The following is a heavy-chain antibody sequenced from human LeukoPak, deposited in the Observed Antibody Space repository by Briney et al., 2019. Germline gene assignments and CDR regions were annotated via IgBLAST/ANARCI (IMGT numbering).Heavy chain of an antibody. J-gene: IGHJ4*02. V-gene: IGHV3-30*02. CDR1: GFPFSNYG. CDR2: IRFDGTTK. Sequence: PGGSLNLSCAASGFPFSNYGMHWVRQAPGKGLEGVAFIRFDGTTKYYADSVKGRFTISRDNSKNTLYLQMKSLRTEDTAVYYCANYDFWSGYSHYFDYWGQGTLVTVSS. CDR3: ANYDFWSGYSHYFDY. D-gene: IGHD3-3*01.